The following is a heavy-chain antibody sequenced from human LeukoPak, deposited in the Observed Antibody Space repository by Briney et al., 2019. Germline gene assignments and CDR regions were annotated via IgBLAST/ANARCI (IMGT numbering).Heavy chain of an antibody. J-gene: IGHJ3*02. CDR1: GFTFSSYW. Sequence: PGGSLRLSCAASGFTFSSYWMSWVRQAPGKGLEWVANIKQDGSEKYYVDSVKGRFTISRENAKNSLYLQMNSLRAEDTAVYYCARDVFEGYCSGGSCYSGRAFDIWGQGTMVTVSS. D-gene: IGHD2-15*01. CDR3: ARDVFEGYCSGGSCYSGRAFDI. CDR2: IKQDGSEK. V-gene: IGHV3-7*03.